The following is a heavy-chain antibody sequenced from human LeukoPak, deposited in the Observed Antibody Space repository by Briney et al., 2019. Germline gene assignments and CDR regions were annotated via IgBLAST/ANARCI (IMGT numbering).Heavy chain of an antibody. J-gene: IGHJ6*02. CDR1: GFTVSSNY. CDR2: IYSGGST. V-gene: IGHV3-53*04. Sequence: GGSLRLSCAASGFTVSSNYMSWVRQAPGKGLEWFSVIYSGGSTYYADSVKGRFTISRHNSKNTLYLQMNSLRAEDTAVYYCARYYDSSGYSSYYYYGMDVWGQGTTVTVSS. CDR3: ARYYDSSGYSSYYYYGMDV. D-gene: IGHD3-22*01.